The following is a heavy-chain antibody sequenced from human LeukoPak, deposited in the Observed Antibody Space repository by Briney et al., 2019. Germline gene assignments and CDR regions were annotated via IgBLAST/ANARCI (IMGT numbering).Heavy chain of an antibody. V-gene: IGHV3-23*01. CDR1: GFAFNTYV. D-gene: IGHD4/OR15-4a*01. CDR3: AKTAVVITFRFDD. J-gene: IGHJ4*02. CDR2: INGGGSNT. Sequence: GGSLRLSCVASGFAFNTYVMSWVRQAPGKGLEWVGAINGGGSNTYYADSVKGRFTISRDNSKNMVYLQMNSLRADDTAVYYCAKTAVVITFRFDDWGQGALVTVSS.